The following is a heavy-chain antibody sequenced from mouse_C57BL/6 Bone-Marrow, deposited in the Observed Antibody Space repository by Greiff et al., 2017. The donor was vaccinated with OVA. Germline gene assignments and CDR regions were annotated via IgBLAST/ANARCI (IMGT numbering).Heavy chain of an antibody. J-gene: IGHJ1*03. V-gene: IGHV2-2*01. CDR2: IWSGGST. D-gene: IGHD1-1*01. CDR3: ATPDYYGSSSYWYFDV. CDR1: GFSLTSYG. Sequence: QVQLQQSGPGLVQPSQSLSITCTVSGFSLTSYGVHWVRQSPGKGLEWLGVIWSGGSTDYNAAFISRLSISKDNSKSQVFFKMNSLQADDTAIYYCATPDYYGSSSYWYFDVWGTGTTVTVSS.